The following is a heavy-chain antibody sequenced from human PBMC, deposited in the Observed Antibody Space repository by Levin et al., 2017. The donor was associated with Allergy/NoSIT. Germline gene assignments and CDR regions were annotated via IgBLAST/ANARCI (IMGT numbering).Heavy chain of an antibody. Sequence: LGESLKISCKGSGYTFTNHWVGWVRQLPGKGLEWMGIIYVGDSNAKYSPSFQGQVTISADRSISIAYLQWSSLKASDTALYYCVHGRHGNFWWFDPWGQGTLVTVSS. CDR3: VHGRHGNFWWFDP. V-gene: IGHV5-51*01. CDR2: IYVGDSNA. CDR1: GYTFTNHW. J-gene: IGHJ5*02. D-gene: IGHD1-7*01.